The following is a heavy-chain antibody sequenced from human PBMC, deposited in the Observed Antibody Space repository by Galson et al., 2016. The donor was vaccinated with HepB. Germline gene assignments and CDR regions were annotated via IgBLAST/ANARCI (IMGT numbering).Heavy chain of an antibody. Sequence: CAISGDSVSSNSAAWSWIRQSPSRGLEWLGRIYYRSKWFHDYAVSVRSRMNINPDTSKNQFSLQLNSMTPEGTAVYYCARGASERRAFDIWGQGTMVTVSS. CDR1: GDSVSSNSAA. J-gene: IGHJ3*02. V-gene: IGHV6-1*01. D-gene: IGHD3-16*01. CDR3: ARGASERRAFDI. CDR2: IYYRSKWFH.